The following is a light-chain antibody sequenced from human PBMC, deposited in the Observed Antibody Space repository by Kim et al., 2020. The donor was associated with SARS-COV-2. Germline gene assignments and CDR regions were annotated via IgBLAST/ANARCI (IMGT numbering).Light chain of an antibody. J-gene: IGKJ1*01. Sequence: SPGERATLSCRASQSVNSNALAWSQQKPGQAPRLLIYGASSRATGIPDRFSGSGSGTDFTLTINRLEPEDFALYYCHQYGRSPRTFGQGTKVDIK. CDR2: GAS. CDR3: HQYGRSPRT. CDR1: QSVNSNA. V-gene: IGKV3-20*01.